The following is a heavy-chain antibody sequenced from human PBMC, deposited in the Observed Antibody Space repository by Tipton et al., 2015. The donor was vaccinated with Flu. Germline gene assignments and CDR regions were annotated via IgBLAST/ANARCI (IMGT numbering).Heavy chain of an antibody. Sequence: GSLRLSCAASGFTFSKYTMNWVRQAPGKEPEWVSSISGSGYYINYADSLRGRFIVSRDNAKNSLFLQMNSLRVEDTAFYYCARAQGGEGVWYFDLWGRGTLLSVSS. J-gene: IGHJ2*01. CDR2: ISGSGYYI. D-gene: IGHD3-16*01. V-gene: IGHV3-21*01. CDR1: GFTFSKYT. CDR3: ARAQGGEGVWYFDL.